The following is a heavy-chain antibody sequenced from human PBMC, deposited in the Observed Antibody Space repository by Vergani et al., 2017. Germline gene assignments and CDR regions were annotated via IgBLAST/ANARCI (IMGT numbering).Heavy chain of an antibody. CDR3: ARGRGGRYCSGGSCYSGYYYYMDV. V-gene: IGHV4-34*01. CDR1: GGSFSGYY. CDR2: INHSGST. Sequence: QVQLQQWGAGLLKPSETLSLTCAVYGGSFSGYYWSWIRQPPGKGLEWIGEINHSGSTNYNPSLKSRVTISVDTSKNQFSLKLSSVTAADTAVYYCARGRGGRYCSGGSCYSGYYYYMDVWGKGTTVTVSS. J-gene: IGHJ6*03. D-gene: IGHD2-15*01.